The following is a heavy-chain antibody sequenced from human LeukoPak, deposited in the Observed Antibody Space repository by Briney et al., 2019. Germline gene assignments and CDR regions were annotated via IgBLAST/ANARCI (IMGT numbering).Heavy chain of an antibody. V-gene: IGHV4-61*02. Sequence: SQTLSLTCTVSGGSISSGSYYWSWIRQPAGQGLEWIGRIYASGSTNYNPSLKSRVTISVDTSKNQFSLRLSSVTAADTALYYCAKGTYCGSANCTPGRYYYYMDVWGKGTTVTVSS. CDR2: IYASGST. D-gene: IGHD2-2*01. J-gene: IGHJ6*03. CDR1: GGSISSGSYY. CDR3: AKGTYCGSANCTPGRYYYYMDV.